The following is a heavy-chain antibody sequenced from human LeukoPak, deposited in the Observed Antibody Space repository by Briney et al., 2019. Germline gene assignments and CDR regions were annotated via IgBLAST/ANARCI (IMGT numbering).Heavy chain of an antibody. CDR1: GFTFSYAW. CDR3: TTGLFDHGDSKVDF. Sequence: PGGSLRLSCAASGFTFSYAWMSWVRQAPGKGLEWIGRIRSKSVGGTTDYGAPVKGRFTISRDDSRKTLYLQMNSLKTEDTAVYYSTTGLFDHGDSKVDFWGQGVLVIVSS. CDR2: IRSKSVGGTT. D-gene: IGHD3-10*01. J-gene: IGHJ4*02. V-gene: IGHV3-15*01.